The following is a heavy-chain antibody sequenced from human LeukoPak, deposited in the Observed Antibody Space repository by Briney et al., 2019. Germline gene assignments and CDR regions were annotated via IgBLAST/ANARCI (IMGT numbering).Heavy chain of an antibody. Sequence: GGSLRLSCAASGFTFSSYEMNWVRQAPGKGLEWVSYISSSGSTIYYADSVKGRFTMSRDNSKNTLTMFLQMNSLRVEDTAVYYCAKGGDYALDYWGQGTLVTVSS. CDR3: AKGGDYALDY. D-gene: IGHD4-17*01. J-gene: IGHJ4*02. V-gene: IGHV3-48*03. CDR2: ISSSGSTI. CDR1: GFTFSSYE.